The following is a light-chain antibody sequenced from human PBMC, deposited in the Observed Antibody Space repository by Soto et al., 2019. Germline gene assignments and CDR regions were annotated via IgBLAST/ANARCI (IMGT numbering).Light chain of an antibody. CDR2: HTD. Sequence: QSVLTQPPSVSAAPGQRVTISCSGSSSNIGNNFVSWYQQFPGKAPKLLIFHTDKRPSGIPDRFSGSKSGTSATLGITGLQTGDEADYYCETWDSSLKVEAFGGGTKLTVL. V-gene: IGLV1-51*01. CDR1: SSNIGNNF. CDR3: ETWDSSLKVEA. J-gene: IGLJ3*02.